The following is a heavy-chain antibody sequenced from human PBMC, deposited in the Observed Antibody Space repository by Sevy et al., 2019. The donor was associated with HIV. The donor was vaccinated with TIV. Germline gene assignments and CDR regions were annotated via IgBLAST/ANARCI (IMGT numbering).Heavy chain of an antibody. V-gene: IGHV4-59*01. Sequence: SETLSLTCTVSGDSIGDYYWSWIRQTPGKGLEWIGHIDYSGNAHYNPSLKSRVTMSVDTSKNHFSLKLNSVTAADTALYYCARDPATGWFDPWGQGTLVTVSS. CDR3: ARDPATGWFDP. CDR1: GDSIGDYY. CDR2: IDYSGNA. J-gene: IGHJ5*02.